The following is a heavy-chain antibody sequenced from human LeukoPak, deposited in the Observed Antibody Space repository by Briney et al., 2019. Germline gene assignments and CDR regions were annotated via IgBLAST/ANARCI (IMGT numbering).Heavy chain of an antibody. D-gene: IGHD3-9*01. Sequence: GGSLRLSCAVSGFTLSSYSMNWVRQAPGKGLEWVSSITSSSSIYYADSVKGRFTISRDNAKNSLYLQMNSLRAEDTAVYYCARVPEYMDILIAYSTTPDYWGQGTLVTVSS. CDR1: GFTLSSYS. J-gene: IGHJ4*02. CDR3: ARVPEYMDILIAYSTTPDY. V-gene: IGHV3-21*01. CDR2: ITSSSSI.